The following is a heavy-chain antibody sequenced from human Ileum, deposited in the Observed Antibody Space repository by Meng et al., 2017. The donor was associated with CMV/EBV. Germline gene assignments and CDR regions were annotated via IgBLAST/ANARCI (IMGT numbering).Heavy chain of an antibody. CDR3: ARGVAGGPFDY. D-gene: IGHD2-15*01. CDR2: INAGGST. CDR1: GGSISTYY. V-gene: IGHV4-4*07. Sequence: QVQLQESGPGLVKPSETLSLTCAVSGGSISTYYWTWVRQPAGKGLEWIGRINAGGSTNDNPSLKSRATMSVDTSKNQFSLKVTSVTAADTAVYYCARGVAGGPFDYWGQGTLVTVSS. J-gene: IGHJ4*02.